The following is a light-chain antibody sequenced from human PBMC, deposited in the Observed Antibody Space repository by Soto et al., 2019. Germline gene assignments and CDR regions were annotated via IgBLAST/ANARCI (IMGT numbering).Light chain of an antibody. J-gene: IGLJ1*01. Sequence: QPASVSGSPGQSITISCTGTSSDVGGYNYVSWYQQHPGKAPKLMIYEVSNRPSGVSNRFSGSKSGNTASLTISGLQAEDEADYYCSSYTSSSTRVFGTGTKVTVL. V-gene: IGLV2-14*01. CDR3: SSYTSSSTRV. CDR1: SSDVGGYNY. CDR2: EVS.